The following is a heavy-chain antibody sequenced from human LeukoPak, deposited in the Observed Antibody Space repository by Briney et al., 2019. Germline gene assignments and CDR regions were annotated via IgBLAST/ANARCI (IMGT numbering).Heavy chain of an antibody. CDR1: GASITSYY. D-gene: IGHD1-7*01. V-gene: IGHV4-38-2*01. Sequence: PAETLSLTCAVSGASITSYYWTWIRQPPGKGLEWIGSIYHSGSTYYNPSLKSRVTISVDTSKNQFSLKLSSVTAADTAVYYCARPNKLELLNGFDYWGQGTLVTVSS. CDR3: ARPNKLELLNGFDY. CDR2: IYHSGST. J-gene: IGHJ4*02.